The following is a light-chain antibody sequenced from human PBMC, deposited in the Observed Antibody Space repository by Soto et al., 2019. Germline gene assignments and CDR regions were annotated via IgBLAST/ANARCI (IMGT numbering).Light chain of an antibody. CDR2: GAS. CDR1: QSVSSN. CDR3: QQYGRSPPIT. V-gene: IGKV3-15*01. Sequence: EIVMTQSPATLSVSPGERATLSCRASQSVSSNLAWYQQKPGQAPRLLIYGASTRATGIPARFSGSGSGTEFTLTISRLDPEDFAVYYCQQYGRSPPITFGQGTRLEIK. J-gene: IGKJ5*01.